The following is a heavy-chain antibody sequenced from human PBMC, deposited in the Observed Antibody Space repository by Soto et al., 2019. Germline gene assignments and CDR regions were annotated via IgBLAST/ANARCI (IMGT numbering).Heavy chain of an antibody. CDR1: GYTFTGYY. D-gene: IGHD6-25*01. Sequence: ASVNVSCKASGYTFTGYYMHWVRQAPGQGLEWMGWINPNSGGTNYAQKFQGRVTMTRDTSISTAYMELSRLRSDDTAVYYCARDRSRRNWYFDLWGRGTLVTVSS. V-gene: IGHV1-2*02. CDR2: INPNSGGT. CDR3: ARDRSRRNWYFDL. J-gene: IGHJ2*01.